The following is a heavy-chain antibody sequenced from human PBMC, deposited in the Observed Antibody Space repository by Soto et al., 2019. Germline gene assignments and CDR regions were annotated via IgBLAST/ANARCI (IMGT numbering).Heavy chain of an antibody. Sequence: GGSLRLSCAASGFTFSSYGMHWVRQAPDKGLEWVAVISYDGSNKYYADSVKGRFTISRDNSKNTLYLQMNSLRAEDTAVYYCAKLYDFWSGLEAFDIWGQGTMVTVSS. J-gene: IGHJ3*02. CDR1: GFTFSSYG. CDR2: ISYDGSNK. CDR3: AKLYDFWSGLEAFDI. V-gene: IGHV3-30*18. D-gene: IGHD3-3*01.